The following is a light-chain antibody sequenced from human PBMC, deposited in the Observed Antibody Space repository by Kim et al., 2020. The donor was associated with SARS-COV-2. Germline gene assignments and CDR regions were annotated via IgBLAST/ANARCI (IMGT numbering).Light chain of an antibody. V-gene: IGLV1-44*01. CDR2: NDN. J-gene: IGLJ3*02. CDR1: SSNIGRTS. CDR3: APWDDSLNGWV. Sequence: ELTQPPSASGTPGQRVIISCSGSSSNIGRTSVNWYQQVPGAAPKLLIYNDNKRPSGVPDRFSASKSGTSASLAISGLQSEDEAHYYCAPWDDSLNGWVFGGGTKVTVL.